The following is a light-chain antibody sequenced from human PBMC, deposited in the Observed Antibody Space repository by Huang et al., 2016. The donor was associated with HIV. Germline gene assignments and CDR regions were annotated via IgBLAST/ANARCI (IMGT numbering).Light chain of an antibody. CDR2: GAS. CDR1: HNINNN. CDR3: QQSNDWPLT. V-gene: IGKV3-15*01. J-gene: IGKJ4*01. Sequence: EIVMTQSPGTLSVSHGERATLPSRASHNINNNLAWYKQKPGQAPRLFIYGASTRATGIPARFSGSGSGTEFTLTISSLQSEDFAVYYCQQSNDWPLTFGGGTKVEIK.